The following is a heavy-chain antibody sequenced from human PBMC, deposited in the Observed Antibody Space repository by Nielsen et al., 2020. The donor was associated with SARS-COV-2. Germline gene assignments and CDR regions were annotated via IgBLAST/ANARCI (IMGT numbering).Heavy chain of an antibody. CDR2: IIPIFGTA. Sequence: SVKVSCEASGGTFSSYAISWVRQAPGQGLEWMGGIIPIFGTANYAQKFQGRVTITADESTSTAYMELSSLRSEDTAVYYCARDGSVDTAMAMGGYYYYGMDVWGQGTTVTVSS. J-gene: IGHJ6*02. CDR3: ARDGSVDTAMAMGGYYYYGMDV. V-gene: IGHV1-69*13. CDR1: GGTFSSYA. D-gene: IGHD5-18*01.